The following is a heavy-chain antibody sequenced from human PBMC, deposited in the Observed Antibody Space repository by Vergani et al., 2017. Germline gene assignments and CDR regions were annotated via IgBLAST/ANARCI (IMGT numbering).Heavy chain of an antibody. Sequence: QVQLQQWGAGLLKPSETLCLTCAVYGGSFSGYYWSWIRQPPGKGLEWIGEINHSGSTYNNPSLKSRVTIAVDTSKNQFSLKLSSVTAADTAVYYCSRDIIVVVPAAIWGASDAFDIWGQGTMVTVSS. V-gene: IGHV4-34*01. CDR1: GGSFSGYY. J-gene: IGHJ3*02. CDR2: INHSGST. CDR3: SRDIIVVVPAAIWGASDAFDI. D-gene: IGHD2-2*02.